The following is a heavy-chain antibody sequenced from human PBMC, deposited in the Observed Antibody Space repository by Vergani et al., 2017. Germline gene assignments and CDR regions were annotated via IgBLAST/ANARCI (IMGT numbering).Heavy chain of an antibody. V-gene: IGHV1-2*02. CDR1: GGTFSSYA. Sequence: QVQLVQSGAEVKKPGSSVKVSCKASGGTFSSYAISWVRQAPGQGLEWMGWINPNSGGTNYAQKFQGRVTMTRDTSISTAYMELSRLRSDDTAVYYCARDGPPIGMDVWGQGTTVTVSS. CDR3: ARDGPPIGMDV. CDR2: INPNSGGT. J-gene: IGHJ6*02.